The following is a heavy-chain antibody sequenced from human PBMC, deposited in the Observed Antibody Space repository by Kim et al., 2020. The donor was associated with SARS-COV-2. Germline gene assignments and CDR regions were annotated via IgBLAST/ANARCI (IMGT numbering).Heavy chain of an antibody. V-gene: IGHV3-74*01. CDR3: VRDKARGMDV. CDR1: GFTLSSYW. Sequence: GGSLRLSCAASGFTLSSYWMHWVRQVPGKGPLWVSGINSYGTSTTYADSVKGRFTISRDNARNTVYLQMESLRAEDTAVYYCVRDKARGMDVWGQGTTVT. J-gene: IGHJ6*02. CDR2: INSYGTST.